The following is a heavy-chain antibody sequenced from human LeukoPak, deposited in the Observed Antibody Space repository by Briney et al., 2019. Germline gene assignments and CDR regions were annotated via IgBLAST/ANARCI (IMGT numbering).Heavy chain of an antibody. CDR3: ARGSTYDLWSGYWKSYYYYGMDV. CDR2: INPNSGGT. CDR1: GYTFTGYY. Sequence: GASVKVSCKASGYTFTGYYMHWVRQAPGPGLGRMGWINPNSGGTNYAQTFQGRVTMTRDTSISTAYMELSRLRSDDTAVYYCARGSTYDLWSGYWKSYYYYGMDVWGQGTTVTVSS. D-gene: IGHD3-3*01. J-gene: IGHJ6*02. V-gene: IGHV1-2*02.